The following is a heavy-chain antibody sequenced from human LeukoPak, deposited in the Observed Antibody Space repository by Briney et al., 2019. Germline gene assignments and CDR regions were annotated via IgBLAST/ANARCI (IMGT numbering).Heavy chain of an antibody. Sequence: GGSLRLSCAASGLTVSNTYMSWVRQAPGKGLEWVSIIYSGGGTRYADSVKGRFTISRDNSKNTLYLQMNSLRAEDTAVYYCAKDLSKATYYDFWSGYRPLYGMDVWGQGTTVTVSS. D-gene: IGHD3-3*01. CDR3: AKDLSKATYYDFWSGYRPLYGMDV. CDR1: GLTVSNTY. V-gene: IGHV3-53*05. J-gene: IGHJ6*02. CDR2: IYSGGGT.